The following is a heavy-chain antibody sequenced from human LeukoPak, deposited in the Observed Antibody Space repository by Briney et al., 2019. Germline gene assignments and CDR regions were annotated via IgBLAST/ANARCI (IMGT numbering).Heavy chain of an antibody. CDR1: GFTFSSYG. CDR2: ISYDGSNK. CDR3: AKLAAAVDDGMDV. D-gene: IGHD6-13*01. Sequence: GRSLRLSCAASGFTFSSYGMHWVRQAPGKGLEWVAVISYDGSNKYYVDSVKGRFTISRDNSKNTLYLQMNSLRAEDTAVYYCAKLAAAVDDGMDVWGQGTTVTISS. J-gene: IGHJ6*02. V-gene: IGHV3-30*18.